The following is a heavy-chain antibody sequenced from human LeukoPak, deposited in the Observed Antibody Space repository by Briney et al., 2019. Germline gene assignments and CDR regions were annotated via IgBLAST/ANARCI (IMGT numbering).Heavy chain of an antibody. CDR3: ARGGSQPITMHVFDY. D-gene: IGHD3-10*01. J-gene: IGHJ4*02. Sequence: PGGSLRLSCAVSGYTFSSYALGWVRQAPGKGLEWVSFVSGSGAIRYYADSVVKGRFTISRDSSKNTMYMQMNSLGAEDTAVYYCARGGSQPITMHVFDYWGQGILVTVSS. CDR1: GYTFSSYA. V-gene: IGHV3-23*01. CDR2: VSGSGAIR.